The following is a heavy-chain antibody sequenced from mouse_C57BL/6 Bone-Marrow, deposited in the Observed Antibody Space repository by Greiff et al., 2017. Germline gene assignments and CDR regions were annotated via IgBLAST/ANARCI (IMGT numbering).Heavy chain of an antibody. CDR3: ARGIEGMTTVPYFDY. Sequence: VKLQESGAELVKPGASVKISCKASGYAFSSYWMNWVQQRPGTGLEWIGQIYPGDGDTTYNGKFKGKATLTADNSSSTAYLQLSSLTSEDSAVYFYARGIEGMTTVPYFDYWGQGTTLTVSS. V-gene: IGHV1-80*01. CDR1: GYAFSSYW. D-gene: IGHD1-1*01. J-gene: IGHJ2*01. CDR2: IYPGDGDT.